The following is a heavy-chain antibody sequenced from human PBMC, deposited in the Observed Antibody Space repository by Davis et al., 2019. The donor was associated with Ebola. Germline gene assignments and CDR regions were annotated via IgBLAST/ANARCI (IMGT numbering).Heavy chain of an antibody. Sequence: PGGSLRLSCAASGFTVSSNYMSWVRQAPGKGLEWVSVIYNGGSTYYADSVKGRFTISRDNSKNTLYLQMNSLSAEDTAVYFCARQLPYYSYGMDVWGQGTTVTVSS. CDR1: GFTVSSNY. D-gene: IGHD2-2*01. CDR2: IYNGGST. CDR3: ARQLPYYSYGMDV. V-gene: IGHV3-53*01. J-gene: IGHJ6*02.